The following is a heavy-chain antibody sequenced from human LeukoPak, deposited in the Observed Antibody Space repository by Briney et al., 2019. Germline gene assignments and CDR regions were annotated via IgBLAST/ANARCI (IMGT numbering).Heavy chain of an antibody. D-gene: IGHD3-10*02. CDR1: GFTFSSYE. Sequence: QSGGSLRLSCAASGFTFSSYEMNWVRNAPGKGLEWVSYISSSGSTIYYADSVKGRFTISRDNAKNSLYLQMNSLRAEVTAVYYCAELGITMIGGVWGKGTTVTISP. CDR2: ISSSGSTI. CDR3: AELGITMIGGV. V-gene: IGHV3-48*03. J-gene: IGHJ6*04.